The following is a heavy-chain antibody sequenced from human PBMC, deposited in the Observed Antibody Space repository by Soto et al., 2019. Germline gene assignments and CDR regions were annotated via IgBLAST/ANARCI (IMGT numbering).Heavy chain of an antibody. D-gene: IGHD6-13*01. CDR1: GGSISSYY. J-gene: IGHJ6*02. CDR2: IYTSGST. CDR3: ARGRQLGPYYYYGMDV. Sequence: QVQLQESGPGLVKPSETLALTCTVSGGSISSYYWSWIRQPAGEGLEGIGRIYTSGSTNYNPSLKSRVTMSVDTSKNQFSLKLSSVTAADTAVYYCARGRQLGPYYYYGMDVWGQGTTVTVSS. V-gene: IGHV4-4*07.